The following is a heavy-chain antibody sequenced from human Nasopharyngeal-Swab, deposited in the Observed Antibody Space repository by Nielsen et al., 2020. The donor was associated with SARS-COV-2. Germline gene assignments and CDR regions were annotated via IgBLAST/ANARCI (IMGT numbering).Heavy chain of an antibody. CDR2: ITTSSSTI. J-gene: IGHJ4*02. CDR3: ERDPSDY. V-gene: IGHV3-48*04. CDR1: GFTFSIYS. Sequence: AGSLRLSCAASGFTFSIYSMNWVRQAPGKGLEWVSYITTSSSTIYYADSVQGRFTISRDNAKNLLYLQMNSLRAEAMSVYYCERDPSDYWGQGTLVTVSS.